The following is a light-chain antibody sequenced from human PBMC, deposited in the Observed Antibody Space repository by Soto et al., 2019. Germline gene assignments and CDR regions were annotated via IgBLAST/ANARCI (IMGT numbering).Light chain of an antibody. CDR1: QSVSSSY. J-gene: IGKJ2*01. CDR3: QQYGSSPDT. Sequence: EMVVTQAPGTLSLSPGERATRSCRASQSVSSSYLAWYQQKTGQAPRLLIYGASSKATGLQDRFSGSGSGTDFNLTISRLEPEDVAVYYCQQYGSSPDTFGQGKKL. V-gene: IGKV3-20*01. CDR2: GAS.